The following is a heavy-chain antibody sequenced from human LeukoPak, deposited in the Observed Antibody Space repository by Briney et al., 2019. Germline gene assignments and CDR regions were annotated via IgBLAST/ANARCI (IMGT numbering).Heavy chain of an antibody. D-gene: IGHD6-19*01. Sequence: GESLKISCKGSGYSFTSYWIGWVRRMPGKGLEWMGIIYPGDADTRYSPSFQGQVTISADKSISTAYLQWSSLKASDTAMYYCARHLSPYSSGWSPLDYWGQGTLVTVSS. CDR3: ARHLSPYSSGWSPLDY. V-gene: IGHV5-51*01. J-gene: IGHJ4*02. CDR1: GYSFTSYW. CDR2: IYPGDADT.